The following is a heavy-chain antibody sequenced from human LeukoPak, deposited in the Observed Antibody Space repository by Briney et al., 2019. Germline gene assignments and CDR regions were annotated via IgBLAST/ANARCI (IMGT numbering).Heavy chain of an antibody. CDR1: GYTFTSYG. Sequence: ASVKVSCKASGYTFTSYGISWVRQAPGQGLEWMGWISAYNGNTDYAQKLQGRVTMTTDTSTSTAYMELRSLRSDDTAVYYCARVIAARHPSYYYYYMDVWGKGTTVTVSS. V-gene: IGHV1-18*01. D-gene: IGHD6-6*01. J-gene: IGHJ6*03. CDR2: ISAYNGNT. CDR3: ARVIAARHPSYYYYYMDV.